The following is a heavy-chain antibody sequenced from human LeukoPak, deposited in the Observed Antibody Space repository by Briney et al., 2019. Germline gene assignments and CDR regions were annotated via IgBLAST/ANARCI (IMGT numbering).Heavy chain of an antibody. J-gene: IGHJ4*02. CDR1: GYTLTELS. V-gene: IGHV1-24*01. Sequence: ASVKVSCKVSGYTLTELSMHWVRQAPGKGLEWMGGFDPEDGETIYAQKFQGRVTMTEDTSTDTAYMELSSLRSEDTAVYYCATHPPQYYDFWSGYYTGIYYWGQGTLVTVSS. CDR2: FDPEDGET. CDR3: ATHPPQYYDFWSGYYTGIYY. D-gene: IGHD3-3*01.